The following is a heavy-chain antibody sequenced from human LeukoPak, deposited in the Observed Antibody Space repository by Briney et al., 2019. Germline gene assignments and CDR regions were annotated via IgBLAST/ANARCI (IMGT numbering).Heavy chain of an antibody. Sequence: GGSLRLSCAASGFTFSTFAMGWLRQAPGKGLEWVSVMSGDSTIRYYADSVKGRFTISRDNSQNTLFLQMNSLRADDTAIYYCAKGQELDDGVFDSWGQGTLVTVSS. D-gene: IGHD1-1*01. CDR2: MSGDSTIR. CDR1: GFTFSTFA. J-gene: IGHJ4*02. V-gene: IGHV3-23*01. CDR3: AKGQELDDGVFDS.